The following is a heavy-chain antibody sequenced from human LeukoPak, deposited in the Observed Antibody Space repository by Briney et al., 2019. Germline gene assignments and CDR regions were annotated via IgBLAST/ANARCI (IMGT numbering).Heavy chain of an antibody. CDR2: ISSSGSTI. D-gene: IGHD3-10*02. V-gene: IGHV3-48*03. CDR1: GFTFSSYE. J-gene: IGHJ6*04. Sequence: SGGSLRLSCAASGFTFSSYEMIWVRQAPGKGLEWVSYISSSGSTIYYADSVKGRFTISRDNAKNSLYLKMNSLRAEDTAVYYCAELGITMIGGVWGKGTTVTISS. CDR3: AELGITMIGGV.